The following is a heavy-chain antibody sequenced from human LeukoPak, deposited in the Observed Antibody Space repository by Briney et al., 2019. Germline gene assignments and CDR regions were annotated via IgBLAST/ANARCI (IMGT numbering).Heavy chain of an antibody. J-gene: IGHJ4*02. CDR1: GGSVHRSF. D-gene: IGHD3/OR15-3a*01. Sequence: SETLSLTCVVSGGSVHRSFWTWVRQPPGKGLEWIGRIYSSGTTDYSPSLKSRLTIAIDTSKNQFSLRLASVTAADTAVYYCGRRPAVDGPIDNWGQGILAAVSS. CDR2: IYSSGTT. CDR3: GRRPAVDGPIDN. V-gene: IGHV4-59*02.